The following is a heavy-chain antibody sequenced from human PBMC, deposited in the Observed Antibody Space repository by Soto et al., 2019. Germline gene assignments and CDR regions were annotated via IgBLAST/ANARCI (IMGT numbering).Heavy chain of an antibody. J-gene: IGHJ4*02. CDR3: VRDSPVVIIPAGGFDY. V-gene: IGHV1-2*02. CDR1: GYTFTGYY. Sequence: QVQLVQSGAEVKRPGASVNVSCKASGYTFTGYYLHWVRQAPGQGPEWMGWINPKTGDTKYAATVQGRLTMTTDTSVITAYMELRRLRSDDTAVYSCVRDSPVVIIPAGGFDYWGQGTLVTVSS. D-gene: IGHD2-15*01. CDR2: INPKTGDT.